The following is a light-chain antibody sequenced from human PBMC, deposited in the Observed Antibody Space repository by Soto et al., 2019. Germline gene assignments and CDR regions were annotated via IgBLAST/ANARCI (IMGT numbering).Light chain of an antibody. V-gene: IGKV1-5*03. Sequence: DIQMTQSPSTLSGSVVDRVTCTCPASQTISSWLAWYQQKPGKAPKLLIYKASTLKSGVPSRFSGSGSGTEFTLTISSLQPDDFATYYCQQLNSYPITFGQGTRLEIK. CDR3: QQLNSYPIT. CDR2: KAS. CDR1: QTISSW. J-gene: IGKJ5*01.